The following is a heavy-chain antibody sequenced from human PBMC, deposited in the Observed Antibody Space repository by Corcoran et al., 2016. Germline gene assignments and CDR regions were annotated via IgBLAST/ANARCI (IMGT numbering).Heavy chain of an antibody. D-gene: IGHD3-10*01. CDR2: INPSGGST. CDR1: GYTFTSYY. Sequence: QVQLVQSGAEVKKPGASVKVSCKASGYTFTSYYMHWVRQTPGQGLEWMGIINPSGGSTSHAQKFQGRVTMTRDTSTSPVYMELSSLRSEDTAVYYWASAPLICGDYGMDVWGQGTTVTVSS. CDR3: ASAPLICGDYGMDV. V-gene: IGHV1-46*01. J-gene: IGHJ6*02.